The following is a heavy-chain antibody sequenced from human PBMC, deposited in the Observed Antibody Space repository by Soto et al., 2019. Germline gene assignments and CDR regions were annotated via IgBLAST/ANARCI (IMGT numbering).Heavy chain of an antibody. CDR1: GGTFSSYA. D-gene: IGHD3-16*02. V-gene: IGHV1-69*01. Sequence: QVQLVQSGAEVKKPGSSVKVSCKASGGTFSSYAISWVRQAPGQGLEWMGGIIPIFGTANYAQKFQGRVTITADESTSTAYMELSSLRSEDTAVYYCARGSPMITFGGVIDTYYYYGMDVWGQGTTVTVSS. CDR3: ARGSPMITFGGVIDTYYYYGMDV. CDR2: IIPIFGTA. J-gene: IGHJ6*02.